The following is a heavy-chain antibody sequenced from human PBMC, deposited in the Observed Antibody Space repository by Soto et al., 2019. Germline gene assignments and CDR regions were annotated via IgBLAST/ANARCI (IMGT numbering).Heavy chain of an antibody. D-gene: IGHD2-2*01. Sequence: QVKLVQSGAEVQKPGSSVKVSCKASGGTFSSYAISWVRQAPGQGLEWMGGIIPIPGTANYAQRFQGRVTITADESTSTAYMELSSLRSEDTAVYYCARSQGSSTSLEIYYYYYYGMDVWGQGTTVTVSS. CDR2: IIPIPGTA. J-gene: IGHJ6*02. CDR1: GGTFSSYA. V-gene: IGHV1-69*01. CDR3: ARSQGSSTSLEIYYYYYYGMDV.